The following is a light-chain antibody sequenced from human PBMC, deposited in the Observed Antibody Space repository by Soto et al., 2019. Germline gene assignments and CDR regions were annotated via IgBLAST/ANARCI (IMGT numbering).Light chain of an antibody. CDR1: QTISTW. CDR2: KAS. Sequence: DIQMTQSPSTLSASVGDRVTITCRASQTISTWLAWYQQKAGKAPKLLIYKASSLESGVPSRFSGSGSGTEFTLTISSLQPDDFATYYCQQYNSYSWTFGQGTKVDI. V-gene: IGKV1-5*03. CDR3: QQYNSYSWT. J-gene: IGKJ1*01.